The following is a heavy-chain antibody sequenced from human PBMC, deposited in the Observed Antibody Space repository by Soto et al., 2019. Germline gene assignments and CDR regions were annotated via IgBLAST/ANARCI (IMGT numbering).Heavy chain of an antibody. V-gene: IGHV3-23*01. CDR2: IRGRGDST. Sequence: EVQLLESGGGLVQPGGSLRLSCAAPGFTFSSYAMGWVRQAPGKGLEWVSGIRGRGDSTNYADSVKGRFTISRDNSKNTLYQKMNSLRAEDTAVYYCARGGLEVWYFDLWGRGTLVTVSS. J-gene: IGHJ2*01. CDR3: ARGGLEVWYFDL. CDR1: GFTFSSYA.